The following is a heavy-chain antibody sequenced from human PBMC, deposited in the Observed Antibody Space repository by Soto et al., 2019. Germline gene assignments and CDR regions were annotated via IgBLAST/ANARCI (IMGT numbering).Heavy chain of an antibody. CDR1: GFTFSSYA. J-gene: IGHJ4*02. Sequence: ALRLSCAAPGFTFSSYAMSWVRQAPGKGLEWVSAISGSGGSTYYADSVKGRFTISRDNSKNTLYLQMNSLRAEDTAVYYCAKDPWSSSWYELKYYFDYWGQGTLVAVSS. CDR2: ISGSGGST. D-gene: IGHD6-13*01. V-gene: IGHV3-23*01. CDR3: AKDPWSSSWYELKYYFDY.